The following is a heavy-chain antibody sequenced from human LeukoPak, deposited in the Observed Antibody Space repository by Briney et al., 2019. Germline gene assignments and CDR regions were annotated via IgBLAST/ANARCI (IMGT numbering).Heavy chain of an antibody. CDR2: ISAYNGNT. J-gene: IGHJ4*02. D-gene: IGHD6-6*01. CDR3: ARDWSGRAARPGRIDY. CDR1: GYTFTSYG. V-gene: IGHV1-18*01. Sequence: ASVKVSCKASGYTFTSYGISWVRQAPGQGLESMGWISAYNGNTNYAQKLQGRVTMTTDTSTSTAYMELRSLRSDDTAVYYCARDWSGRAARPGRIDYWGQGTLVTVSS.